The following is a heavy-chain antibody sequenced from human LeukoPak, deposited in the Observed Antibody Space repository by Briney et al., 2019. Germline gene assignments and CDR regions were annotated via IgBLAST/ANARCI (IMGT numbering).Heavy chain of an antibody. CDR3: ARFLTTAEYYFDY. CDR1: GYTFTSYD. V-gene: IGHV1-8*01. J-gene: IGHJ4*02. D-gene: IGHD4-17*01. CDR2: MNPNSGNT. Sequence: GASVKASCKASGYTFTSYDINWVRQATGQGLEWMGWMNPNSGNTGYAQKFQGRVTMTRNTSISTAYMELSSLRSEDTAVYYCARFLTTAEYYFDYWGQGTLVTVSS.